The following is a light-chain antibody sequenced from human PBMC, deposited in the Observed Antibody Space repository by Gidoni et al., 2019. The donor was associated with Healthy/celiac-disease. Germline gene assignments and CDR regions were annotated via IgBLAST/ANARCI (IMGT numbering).Light chain of an antibody. Sequence: LTQPPSVYVSPGQTASITCSGDKLGDKYACWYQKKPGQSPVLVIYQDSKRPSGIPERFSGSNSGNTATLPISGTQAMDEADYYCQAWDSSTDVVFGGGTKLTVL. CDR2: QDS. CDR3: QAWDSSTDVV. CDR1: KLGDKY. V-gene: IGLV3-1*01. J-gene: IGLJ2*01.